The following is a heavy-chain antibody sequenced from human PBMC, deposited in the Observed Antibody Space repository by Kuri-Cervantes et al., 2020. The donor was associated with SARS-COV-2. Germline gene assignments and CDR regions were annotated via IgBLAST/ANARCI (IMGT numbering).Heavy chain of an antibody. V-gene: IGHV4-34*01. J-gene: IGHJ4*02. CDR1: GGSFSGYY. D-gene: IGHD6-13*01. Sequence: ESLKISCAVYGGSFSGYYWSWIRQSPGKGLVWIGEINHTGSTNYNPSLKSRVTISVGASKNQFSLKLNSVTAADTAVYYCARLKYSSSREYYFDYWGQGTLVTVSS. CDR3: ARLKYSSSREYYFDY. CDR2: INHTGST.